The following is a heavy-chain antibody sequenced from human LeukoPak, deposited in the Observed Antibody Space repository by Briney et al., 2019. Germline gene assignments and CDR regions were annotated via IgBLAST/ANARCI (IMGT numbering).Heavy chain of an antibody. J-gene: IGHJ6*04. CDR3: ARDPGYDITSWYYYGMDV. D-gene: IGHD3-9*01. CDR1: GGSISSYY. CDR2: IYYSGST. Sequence: PSETLSLTCTVSGGSISSYYWSWIRQPPGKGLEWSGYIYYSGSTNYNPSLKSRVTISVDTSKNQFSLKLSSVPAADTAVYYCARDPGYDITSWYYYGMDVWGKGTTVTVSS. V-gene: IGHV4-59*01.